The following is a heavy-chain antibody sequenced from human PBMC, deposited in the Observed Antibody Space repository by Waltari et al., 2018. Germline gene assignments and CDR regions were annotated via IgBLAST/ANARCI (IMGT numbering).Heavy chain of an antibody. D-gene: IGHD3-16*01. CDR2: IYWNDDK. Sequence: QITLKESGPTLVKPTQTLTLTCTFSGFSLSTSGVGVGWIRQPPGKALEWLALIYWNDDKRYSPSLKSRLTITKDTSKNQVVLTMTNMDPVDTATYYWAHRAPEDYIWGSTWYFDYWGQGTLVTVSS. V-gene: IGHV2-5*01. CDR1: GFSLSTSGVG. J-gene: IGHJ4*02. CDR3: AHRAPEDYIWGSTWYFDY.